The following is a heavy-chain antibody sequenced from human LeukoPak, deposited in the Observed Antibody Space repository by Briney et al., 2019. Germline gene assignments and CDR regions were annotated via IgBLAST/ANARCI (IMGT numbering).Heavy chain of an antibody. J-gene: IGHJ4*02. D-gene: IGHD5-18*01. CDR1: GGSFSGYY. V-gene: IGHV4-34*01. CDR2: INYSGTI. Sequence: SGTLSLTCAVYGGSFSGYYWSWIRQPPGKGLNWIGQINYSGTIHYTPSLKSRVNISVHASKNQSSLKLSSVTAADTAVYYCARGRYRYSYGYLDHWGQGTLVTVPS. CDR3: ARGRYRYSYGYLDH.